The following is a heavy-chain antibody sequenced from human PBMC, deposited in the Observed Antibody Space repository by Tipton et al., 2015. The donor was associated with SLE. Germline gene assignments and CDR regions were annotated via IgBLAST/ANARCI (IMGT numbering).Heavy chain of an antibody. V-gene: IGHV4-34*01. CDR3: ARALSSGWYYY. J-gene: IGHJ4*02. Sequence: TLSLTCAVYGGSFSGYYWSWIRQLPGKGLEWIGEINHSGSTNYNPSLKSRVTISVDTSKNQFSLKLSSVTAADTAVYYCARALSSGWYYYWGQGTLVTVSS. D-gene: IGHD6-19*01. CDR1: GGSFSGYY. CDR2: INHSGST.